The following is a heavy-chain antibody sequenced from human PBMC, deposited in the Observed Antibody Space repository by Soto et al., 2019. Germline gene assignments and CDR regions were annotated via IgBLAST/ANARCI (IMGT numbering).Heavy chain of an antibody. J-gene: IGHJ4*02. CDR3: ATGLSSGLTLDY. V-gene: IGHV1-24*01. CDR2: FDPEDGET. Sequence: ASVKVSCKASGYTFTSYGISWVRQAPGQGLEWMGGFDPEDGETIYAQKFQGRVTMTEDTSTDTAYMELSSLRSEDTAVYYCATGLSSGLTLDYWGQGTRVTVSS. CDR1: GYTFTSYG. D-gene: IGHD3-16*01.